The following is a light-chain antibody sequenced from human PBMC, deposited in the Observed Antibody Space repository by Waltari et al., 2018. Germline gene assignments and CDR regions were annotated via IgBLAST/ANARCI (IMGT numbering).Light chain of an antibody. CDR1: SSNIGAGYD. J-gene: IGLJ2*01. Sequence: QSVLTQPPSVSGAPGQRVTISCTGSSSNIGAGYDVHWYQQLPGTAPKLLIYGNSNRPSGFPDRFSGSKSSTSASLAITGLQAEDEADYYCQSYDSSFRVFGGGTKLTVL. CDR3: QSYDSSFRV. V-gene: IGLV1-40*01. CDR2: GNS.